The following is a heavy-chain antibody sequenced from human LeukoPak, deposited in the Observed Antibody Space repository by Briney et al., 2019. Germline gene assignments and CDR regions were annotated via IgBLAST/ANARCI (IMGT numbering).Heavy chain of an antibody. CDR1: GGSISSSSYY. J-gene: IGHJ5*02. D-gene: IGHD6-13*01. CDR3: ARSYASSWYWNWFDH. Sequence: SETLSLTCTVSGGSISSSSYYWGWIRQPPGKGLERIGSIYYSGSTYYNPSLKSRFTISVDTSKNQFSLKLSSVTAADTAVYYCARSYASSWYWNWFDHWGQGTLVTVSS. CDR2: IYYSGST. V-gene: IGHV4-39*01.